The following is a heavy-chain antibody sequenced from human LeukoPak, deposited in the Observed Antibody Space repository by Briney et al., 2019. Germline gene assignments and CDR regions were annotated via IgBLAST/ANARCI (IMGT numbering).Heavy chain of an antibody. D-gene: IGHD3-9*01. Sequence: SETLSLTCTVPGVSISSTTLYWGWVRQSPGKGLEWIGTIYYSGSTYYNPSLKSRVTISVDTSKNQFSLRLTSVTAADTAIYYCAGAPAGGSDWLSPSDYWGQGTLVTVSS. J-gene: IGHJ4*02. V-gene: IGHV4-39*01. CDR3: AGAPAGGSDWLSPSDY. CDR2: IYYSGST. CDR1: GVSISSTTLY.